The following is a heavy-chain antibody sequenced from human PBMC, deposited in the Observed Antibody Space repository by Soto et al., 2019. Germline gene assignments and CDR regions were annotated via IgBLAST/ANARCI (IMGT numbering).Heavy chain of an antibody. J-gene: IGHJ6*02. CDR1: GFTFNNYA. Sequence: GSLRLSCAASGFTFNNYAMNWVRQAPGKGLEWVSVISGSGGRTYYGDSVKGRFTISRDNSKNTLYLQMNSLRAEDTAVYYCAKDGKREYYYDSSGFYGRDGWGQGTTVTVAS. D-gene: IGHD3-22*01. CDR2: ISGSGGRT. CDR3: AKDGKREYYYDSSGFYGRDG. V-gene: IGHV3-23*01.